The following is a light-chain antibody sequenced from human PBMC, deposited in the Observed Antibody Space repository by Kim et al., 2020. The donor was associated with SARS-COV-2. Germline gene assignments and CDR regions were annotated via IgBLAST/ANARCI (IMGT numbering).Light chain of an antibody. CDR1: QSIGKY. Sequence: DIQMTQSPSSLSASVGDRVTITCRASQSIGKYLSWYQQKPGKAPKALINDASRLQSGVPSRFSGSGSGTDFSLTINSLQPEDFATYFCQQTYSVPHTFCPRAKVDI. J-gene: IGKJ3*01. CDR2: DAS. CDR3: QQTYSVPHT. V-gene: IGKV1-39*01.